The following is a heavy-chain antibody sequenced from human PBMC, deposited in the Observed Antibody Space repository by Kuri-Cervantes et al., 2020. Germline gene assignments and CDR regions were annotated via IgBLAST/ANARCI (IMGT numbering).Heavy chain of an antibody. D-gene: IGHD2-2*01. Sequence: SQTLSLTCAVYGGSFSGYYWSWIRQPPGKELEWIGEINHSGSTNYNPSLKSRVTISVDTSKNQFSLKLSSVTAADTAVYYCARDIVVWDDAFDIWGQGTMVTVSS. CDR1: GGSFSGYY. CDR3: ARDIVVWDDAFDI. J-gene: IGHJ3*02. V-gene: IGHV4-34*01. CDR2: INHSGST.